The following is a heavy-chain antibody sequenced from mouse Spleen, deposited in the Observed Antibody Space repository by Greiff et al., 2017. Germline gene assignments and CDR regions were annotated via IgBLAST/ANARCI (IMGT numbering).Heavy chain of an antibody. D-gene: IGHD1-1*01. J-gene: IGHJ4*01. Sequence: EVKLMESGPGLVKPSQSLSLTCSVTGYSITSGYYWNWIRQFPGNKLEWMGYISYDGSNNYNPSLKNRISITRDTSKNQFFLKLNSVTTEDTATYYCAPYYDGSLYAMDYWGQGTSVTVSS. CDR2: ISYDGSN. V-gene: IGHV3-6*01. CDR1: GYSITSGYY. CDR3: APYYDGSLYAMDY.